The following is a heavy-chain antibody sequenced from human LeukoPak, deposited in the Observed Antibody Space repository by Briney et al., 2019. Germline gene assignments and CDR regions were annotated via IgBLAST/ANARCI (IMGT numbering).Heavy chain of an antibody. D-gene: IGHD3-10*01. V-gene: IGHV4-34*01. Sequence: SETLSLTCAVYGGSFSGYYWSWIRQPPGKGLEWIGEINHSGSTNYNPSLKSRVTISVDTSKNQFSLKLSSVTAADTAVYYCARVKLRGVLLWFGELGSGLFDYWGQGTLVTVSS. CDR2: INHSGST. J-gene: IGHJ4*02. CDR1: GGSFSGYY. CDR3: ARVKLRGVLLWFGELGSGLFDY.